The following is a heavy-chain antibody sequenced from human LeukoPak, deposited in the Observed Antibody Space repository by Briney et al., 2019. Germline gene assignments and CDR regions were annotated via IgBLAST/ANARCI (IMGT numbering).Heavy chain of an antibody. CDR3: AKVTDPHGYSYILTDFDC. D-gene: IGHD5-18*01. V-gene: IGHV3-23*01. J-gene: IGHJ4*02. CDR2: ISGSGGST. Sequence: GGSLRLSCAASGFTFSSYAMSWVRQAPGKGLEWVSAISGSGGSTYYADSVKGRFTISRDNSKNTLYLQMNSLRAEDTAVYYCAKVTDPHGYSYILTDFDCWGQGTLVTVSS. CDR1: GFTFSSYA.